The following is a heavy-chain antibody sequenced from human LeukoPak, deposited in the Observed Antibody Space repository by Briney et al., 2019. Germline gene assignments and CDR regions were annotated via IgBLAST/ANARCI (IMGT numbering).Heavy chain of an antibody. D-gene: IGHD1-7*01. CDR3: ATAGNYRFDY. V-gene: IGHV3-20*04. Sequence: PGGSLRLSCAASGFTFDDYGMSWVRQAPGKGLEWVSGINWNGGSTGYADSVKGRFTISRDNAKNSLYLQMNSLRVEDTALYFCATAGNYRFDYWGQGTLVTVSS. CDR2: INWNGGST. CDR1: GFTFDDYG. J-gene: IGHJ4*02.